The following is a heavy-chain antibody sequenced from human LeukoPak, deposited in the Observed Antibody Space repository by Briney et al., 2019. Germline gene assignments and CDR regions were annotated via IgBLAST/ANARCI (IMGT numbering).Heavy chain of an antibody. J-gene: IGHJ4*02. V-gene: IGHV3-30*04. Sequence: PGGSLRLSCTASGFTFSPYAMHWVRQAPGKGLEWVAVISYDGSDKYYADSVKGRFTISRDNSKNTLYLQMNSLRAEDTAVYYCARDRVFDYWGQGTLVTVSS. CDR3: ARDRVFDY. CDR2: ISYDGSDK. CDR1: GFTFSPYA.